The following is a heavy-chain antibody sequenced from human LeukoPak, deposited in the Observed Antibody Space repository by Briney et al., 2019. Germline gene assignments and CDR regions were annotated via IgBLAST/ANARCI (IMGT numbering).Heavy chain of an antibody. V-gene: IGHV4-4*09. D-gene: IGHD6-13*01. CDR3: ARLGGSSWYFDAFDI. CDR1: GGSISSYY. CDR2: NYTSGST. Sequence: PAETLSLTCTVSGGSISSYYWSWTRQPPGKGREWIVYNYTSGSTNYNPSLKSRVTISVDTSKNQYSLKLSSVTAADTAVYYCARLGGSSWYFDAFDIWGQGTMVTVSS. J-gene: IGHJ3*02.